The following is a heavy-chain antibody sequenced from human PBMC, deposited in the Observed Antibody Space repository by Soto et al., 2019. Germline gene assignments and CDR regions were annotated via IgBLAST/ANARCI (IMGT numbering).Heavy chain of an antibody. Sequence: PGGSLRLSCAASGFTFSSYGMHWVRQAPGKGLEWVAVISYDGSNKYYADSVKGRFTISRDNSKNTLYLQMNSLRAEDTAVYYCASPPDIVVVPAAPPPAGDYYYYGMDVWGQGTTVTVSS. V-gene: IGHV3-30*03. CDR3: ASPPDIVVVPAAPPPAGDYYYYGMDV. D-gene: IGHD2-2*01. J-gene: IGHJ6*02. CDR1: GFTFSSYG. CDR2: ISYDGSNK.